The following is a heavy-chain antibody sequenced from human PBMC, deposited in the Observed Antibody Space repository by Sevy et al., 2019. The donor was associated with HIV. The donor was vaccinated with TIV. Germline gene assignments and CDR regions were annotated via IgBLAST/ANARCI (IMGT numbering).Heavy chain of an antibody. CDR2: INQDGSDK. CDR1: GFSFSAYW. CDR3: AKETFGSSDS. D-gene: IGHD3-10*01. V-gene: IGHV3-7*04. Sequence: GGSLRLSCAASGFSFSAYWMNWVRQAPGKGLGWVSSINQDGSDKNHADSAEGRFTISRDNAKNSLYLQMNSLRVEDTAMYYCAKETFGSSDSWGQGTLVTVSS. J-gene: IGHJ4*02.